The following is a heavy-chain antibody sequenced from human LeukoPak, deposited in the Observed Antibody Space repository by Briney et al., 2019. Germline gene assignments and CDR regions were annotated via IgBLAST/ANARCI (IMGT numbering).Heavy chain of an antibody. D-gene: IGHD5-24*01. Sequence: ASVKVSCKASGGTFSSYAISWVRQAPGQGLGWMGGIIPIFGTANYAQKFQGRVTITADESTSTAYMELSSLRSEDTAVYYCARVADPLGTPQMGYGWFDPWGQGTLVTVSS. CDR3: ARVADPLGTPQMGYGWFDP. J-gene: IGHJ5*02. V-gene: IGHV1-69*13. CDR1: GGTFSSYA. CDR2: IIPIFGTA.